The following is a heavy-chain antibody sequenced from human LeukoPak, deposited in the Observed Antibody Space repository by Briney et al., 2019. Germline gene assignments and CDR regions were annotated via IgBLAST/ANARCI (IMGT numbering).Heavy chain of an antibody. CDR3: VPGGLALSGIDY. J-gene: IGHJ4*02. CDR1: GFTFSSYS. Sequence: AGGSLRLSCAASGFTFSSYSMNWVRQAPGKGLEWVANITPDGSDRYYVDSLKGRVTISRDNTKSSLYLQLNSLRAEDTAVYYCVPGGLALSGIDYWGQGALVTVSS. D-gene: IGHD6-19*01. V-gene: IGHV3-7*01. CDR2: ITPDGSDR.